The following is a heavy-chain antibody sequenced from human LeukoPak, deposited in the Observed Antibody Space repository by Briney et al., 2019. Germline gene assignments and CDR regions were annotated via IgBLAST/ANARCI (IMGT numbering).Heavy chain of an antibody. D-gene: IGHD5/OR15-5a*01. CDR1: GFTFSSYS. Sequence: PGGSLRLSCAASGFTFSSYSMNWVRQAPGKGLEWVSSISSSSSYIYYADSVKGRFTISRDNAKSSLFLQMNSLRAEDTALYYCSKGRFYDERENWFDPWGQGTLVTVSS. CDR3: SKGRFYDERENWFDP. CDR2: ISSSSSYI. J-gene: IGHJ5*02. V-gene: IGHV3-21*04.